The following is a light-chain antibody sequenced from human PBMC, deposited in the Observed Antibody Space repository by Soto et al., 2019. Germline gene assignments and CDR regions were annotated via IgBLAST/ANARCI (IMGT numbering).Light chain of an antibody. Sequence: IVLTQSPLSLPVTPGEPASISCRSSQSLLNSNGYNYLDWYLQKPGQSPQVLIYLGSNRASGVPDRFSGSGSGTDFTLKISRVEADDVGVYYCGQGLATPLTFGGGTKVEIK. V-gene: IGKV2-28*01. CDR2: LGS. CDR1: QSLLNSNGYNY. J-gene: IGKJ4*01. CDR3: GQGLATPLT.